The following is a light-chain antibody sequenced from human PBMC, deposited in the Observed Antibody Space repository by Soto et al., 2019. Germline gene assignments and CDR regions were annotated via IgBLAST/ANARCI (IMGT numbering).Light chain of an antibody. J-gene: IGKJ3*01. CDR1: QSIRNY. Sequence: DIQMTQSPSSLSASVGDRVTITCRASQSIRNYLNWYQQKPGKAPNLLIHGASSLQSVVPSRFSGSGSETDFTLTSNTLQPEDFATYYCQQGYTAVFTFGPGTKVDIK. CDR2: GAS. V-gene: IGKV1-39*01. CDR3: QQGYTAVFT.